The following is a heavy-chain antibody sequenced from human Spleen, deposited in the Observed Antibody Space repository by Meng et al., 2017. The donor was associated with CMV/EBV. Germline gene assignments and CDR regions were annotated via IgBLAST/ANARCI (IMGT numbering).Heavy chain of an antibody. CDR1: GGSISSYY. D-gene: IGHD3-22*01. CDR3: ARDHAYYYDSSGLWYFDL. V-gene: IGHV4-4*07. CDR2: IYTSGST. J-gene: IGHJ2*01. Sequence: VRLQEPGPGLVKPSETLSLTCTVSGGSISSYYWSWIRQPAGKGLEWIGRIYTSGSTNYNPSLKSRVTMSVDTSKNQFSLKLSSVTAADTAVYYCARDHAYYYDSSGLWYFDLWGRGTLVTVSS.